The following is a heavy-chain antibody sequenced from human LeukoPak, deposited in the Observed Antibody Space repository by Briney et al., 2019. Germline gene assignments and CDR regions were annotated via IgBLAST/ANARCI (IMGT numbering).Heavy chain of an antibody. CDR1: GGSISISSYY. V-gene: IGHV4-39*07. Sequence: SETLSLTCTVSGGSISISSYYWGWIRQPPGKGLEWIGSIYYSGSPNYNPSLKSRVTISVDTSKNQFSLKLSSVTAADTAVYYCARLLYDFWSGYPHFDIWGQGTMVTVSS. CDR3: ARLLYDFWSGYPHFDI. D-gene: IGHD3-3*01. J-gene: IGHJ3*02. CDR2: IYYSGSP.